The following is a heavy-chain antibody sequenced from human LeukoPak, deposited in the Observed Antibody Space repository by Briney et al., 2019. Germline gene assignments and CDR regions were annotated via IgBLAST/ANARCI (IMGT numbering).Heavy chain of an antibody. CDR1: GFTVSSNY. Sequence: GGSLRLSCAASGFTVSSNYMSWVRKAPGKGLEWVSVIYSGGSTYYADSVKGRFTISRDNSKNTLNLQMNSLRAEDKALNTCVRDDFWSGYYTGATSYYYMDVWGKGTTVTVSS. V-gene: IGHV3-53*01. CDR3: VRDDFWSGYYTGATSYYYMDV. J-gene: IGHJ6*03. CDR2: IYSGGST. D-gene: IGHD3-3*01.